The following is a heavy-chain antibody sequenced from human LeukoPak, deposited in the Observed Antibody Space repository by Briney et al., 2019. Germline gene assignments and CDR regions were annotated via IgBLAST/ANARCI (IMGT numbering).Heavy chain of an antibody. CDR2: LYSGGST. CDR1: GFTVNSNY. CDR3: ARGVNVVRANAFDI. Sequence: PGGSLRLSCAASGFTVNSNYMSWVRQAPGKGLEWVSVLYSGGSTYYADSVKGRFAISRDNSKNTVYLQMNSLRAEDTAVYYCARGVNVVRANAFDIWGQGTMVTVSS. D-gene: IGHD3-10*01. J-gene: IGHJ3*02. V-gene: IGHV3-53*01.